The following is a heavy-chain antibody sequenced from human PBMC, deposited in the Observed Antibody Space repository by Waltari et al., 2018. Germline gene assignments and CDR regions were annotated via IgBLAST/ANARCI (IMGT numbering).Heavy chain of an antibody. Sequence: QLQLQESGPGLVKPSETLSLTCTVSGGSISPNSNWGWRRQPPGKGLEWMGNIQYRGSTFYNPSLKSRVTISLDTSKNQFSLRLSSVGAADTAVYFCGRIAFGDDGGYFQHWGQGTLVTVSS. CDR2: IQYRGST. J-gene: IGHJ1*01. V-gene: IGHV4-39*01. D-gene: IGHD4-17*01. CDR1: GGSISPNSN. CDR3: GRIAFGDDGGYFQH.